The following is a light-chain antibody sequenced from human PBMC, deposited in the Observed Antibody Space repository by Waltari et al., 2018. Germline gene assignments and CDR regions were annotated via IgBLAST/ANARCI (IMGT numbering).Light chain of an antibody. J-gene: IGLJ3*02. Sequence: QSALTQPRSVSGSPGQSVTISCTGSSSDVGLYDYVSWYQHQPGKAPKPIIYDVNNPPSGVPSRFSGSQSGNTASLTISGLQAEDEADYYCWSFAGRYTWVFGGGTKLSVL. CDR3: WSFAGRYTWV. CDR2: DVN. V-gene: IGLV2-11*01. CDR1: SSDVGLYDY.